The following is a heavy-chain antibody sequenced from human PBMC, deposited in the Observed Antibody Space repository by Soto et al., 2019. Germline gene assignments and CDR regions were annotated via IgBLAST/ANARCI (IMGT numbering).Heavy chain of an antibody. CDR2: IYPSGST. J-gene: IGHJ4*02. V-gene: IGHV4-4*02. CDR3: AKEGDCYGGSCPLDY. D-gene: IGHD2-15*01. CDR1: GGSISSSNW. Sequence: QVQLQESGPGLVKPSGTLSLTCAVSGGSISSSNWWSWVRQPPGKGLEWIGEIYPSGSTKYNPSLKSRVAVSLDKSTNQFSLRLNSVTAADTAVYFCAKEGDCYGGSCPLDYWGQGILVTVSS.